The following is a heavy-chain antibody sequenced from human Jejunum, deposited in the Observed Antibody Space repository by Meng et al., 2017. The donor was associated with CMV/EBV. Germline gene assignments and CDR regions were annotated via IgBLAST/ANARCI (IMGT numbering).Heavy chain of an antibody. Sequence: ASGYTFTSFGGSRVRQATGQGLEWMGWIRDYNGNTDNEQKFKGRLTMTTDTSTSTAYMELRSLRSDDTAVYYCARDYGDHAYHFDYWGQGTLVTVSS. CDR2: IRDYNGNT. J-gene: IGHJ4*02. CDR3: ARDYGDHAYHFDY. D-gene: IGHD4-17*01. CDR1: GYTFTSFG. V-gene: IGHV1-18*01.